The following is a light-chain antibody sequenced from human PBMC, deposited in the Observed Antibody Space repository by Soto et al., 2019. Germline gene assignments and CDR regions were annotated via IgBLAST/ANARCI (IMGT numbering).Light chain of an antibody. J-gene: IGKJ4*01. CDR3: QQRSNWPYLT. V-gene: IGKV1-39*01. CDR2: DAS. CDR1: QSISNH. Sequence: EIKMSQSPSSVSASVEDRVIITCRASQSISNHLNWYQQKPGKAPKLLIYDASSLESGVPSRFSGSGSGTEFTLTISSLQPDDFAVYYCQQRSNWPYLTFGGGAKVDI.